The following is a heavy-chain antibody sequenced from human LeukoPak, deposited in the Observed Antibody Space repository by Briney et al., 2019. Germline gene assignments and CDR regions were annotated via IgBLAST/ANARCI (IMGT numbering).Heavy chain of an antibody. CDR3: ARAERDLYYFDY. J-gene: IGHJ4*02. CDR2: ISYDGSNK. CDR1: GFTFSSYD. D-gene: IGHD3/OR15-3a*01. V-gene: IGHV3-30-3*01. Sequence: PGRSLRLSCAASGFTFSSYDMHWVRQAPGKGLEWVAVISYDGSNKYYADSVKGRFTISRDNSKNTLYLQMNSLRAEDTAVYYCARAERDLYYFDYWGQGTLVTVSS.